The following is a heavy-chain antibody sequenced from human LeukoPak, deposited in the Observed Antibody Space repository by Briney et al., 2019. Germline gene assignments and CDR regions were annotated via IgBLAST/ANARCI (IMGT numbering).Heavy chain of an antibody. CDR1: DFSFTTYA. V-gene: IGHV3-23*01. CDR3: AKESSLLRGPLVIYYFDF. CDR2: ISGGGTIT. D-gene: IGHD3-10*01. Sequence: GGSLRLSCAASDFSFTTYAMSWVRQAPGKGLEWVSSISGGGTITYYADSVKGRFTISRDNSKNTLYLQMNSLRAEDTAVYYCAKESSLLRGPLVIYYFDFWGQGTLVTVSS. J-gene: IGHJ4*02.